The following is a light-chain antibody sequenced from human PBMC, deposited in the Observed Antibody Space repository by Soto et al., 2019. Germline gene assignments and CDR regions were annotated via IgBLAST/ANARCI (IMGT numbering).Light chain of an antibody. Sequence: DIVMTQSPDSLTVSLGERATINCKSSQSVLSSSDNKNYLAWHQQKPGQPPKVLIYWASTRESGVPDRFGGSESGTDFTLTINNLQAEDVAVYYCQQYHSGPITFGQGTRLEIK. J-gene: IGKJ5*01. CDR2: WAS. V-gene: IGKV4-1*01. CDR1: QSVLSSSDNKNY. CDR3: QQYHSGPIT.